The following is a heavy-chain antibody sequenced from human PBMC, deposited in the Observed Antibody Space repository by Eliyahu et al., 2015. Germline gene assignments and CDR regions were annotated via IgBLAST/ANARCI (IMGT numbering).Heavy chain of an antibody. J-gene: IGHJ4*02. Sequence: VSVIYSGGSTYYADSVKGRFTISRDNSKNTLYLQMNSLRAEDTAVYYCARAFSGGVTGVDYWGQGTLVTVSS. CDR3: ARAFSGGVTGVDY. CDR2: IYSGGST. D-gene: IGHD2-21*02. V-gene: IGHV3-53*01.